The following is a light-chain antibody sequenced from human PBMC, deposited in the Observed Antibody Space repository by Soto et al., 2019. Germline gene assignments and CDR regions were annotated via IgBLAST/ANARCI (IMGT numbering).Light chain of an antibody. CDR3: QQYVSSLT. CDR1: QSVDSAF. V-gene: IGKV3-20*01. J-gene: IGKJ1*01. CDR2: GAS. Sequence: EIVLTQSPGSLSLSLGERATLSCRASQSVDSAFFAWYQQKPGQPPRLLMYGASRRATGIPDRFSGSGSGTDFTLTISRLEPEDFAVYYCQQYVSSLTFGQGTKVEI.